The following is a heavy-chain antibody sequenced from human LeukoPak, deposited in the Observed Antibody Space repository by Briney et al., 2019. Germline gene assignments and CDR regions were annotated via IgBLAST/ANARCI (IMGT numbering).Heavy chain of an antibody. CDR1: GFTFSSYA. CDR2: ISGSGGST. D-gene: IGHD3-22*01. Sequence: GGSLRLSCAASGFTFSSYAMSWVRQAPGKGLECVSAISGSGGSTYYADSVKGRFNLPRDNSKNTLYLQMNSLRAEDTAVYYCAKVYDSSGYLFDYWGQGTLVTVSS. J-gene: IGHJ4*02. CDR3: AKVYDSSGYLFDY. V-gene: IGHV3-23*01.